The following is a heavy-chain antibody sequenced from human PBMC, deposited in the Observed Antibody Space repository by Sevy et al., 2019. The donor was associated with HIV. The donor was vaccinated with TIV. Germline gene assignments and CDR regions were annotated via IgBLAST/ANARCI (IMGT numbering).Heavy chain of an antibody. CDR1: GFALSNYYA. CDR2: ISYDGSDK. Sequence: GGSLRLSCAASGFALSNYYAMHWVRQAPGKGLEWVALISYDGSDKYYADSVKGRFTISRDNFKNTRYLQMNSLTTEDTAVYYCARPRANYVDDYFFYAMDVWGQGTTVTVSS. CDR3: ARPRANYVDDYFFYAMDV. D-gene: IGHD4-17*01. J-gene: IGHJ6*02. V-gene: IGHV3-30-3*01.